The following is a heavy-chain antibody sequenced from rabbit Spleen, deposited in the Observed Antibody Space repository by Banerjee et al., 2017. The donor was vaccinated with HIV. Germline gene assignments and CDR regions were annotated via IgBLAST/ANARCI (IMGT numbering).Heavy chain of an antibody. Sequence: QLKETGGGLVQPGGSLTLSCKASGFAFTTYYMSWVRQAPGKGLEWIGDIDPIFGIAVYASWVNGRFTISSHNAQNTLYLQLNSLTAADTATYFCVREVAGRFGLWGPGTLVTVS. J-gene: IGHJ4*01. D-gene: IGHD4-1*01. CDR1: GFAFTTYY. V-gene: IGHV1S7*01. CDR3: VREVAGRFGL. CDR2: IDPIFGIA.